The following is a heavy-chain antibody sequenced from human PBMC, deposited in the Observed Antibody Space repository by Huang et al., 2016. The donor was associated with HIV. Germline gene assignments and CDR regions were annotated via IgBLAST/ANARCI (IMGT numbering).Heavy chain of an antibody. J-gene: IGHJ4*02. CDR2: ITHSGST. V-gene: IGHV4-34*01. D-gene: IGHD3-10*01. CDR3: ARAPHYGSGSYYY. Sequence: QVQLHQWGAGLLKPSETLSLTCAVYGGSFSGYYWSWIRQPPGKGLEWIGEITHSGSTNYNPSLKSRVTISEETSKNQFALKLGSVTAADTAVYYWARAPHYGSGSYYYWGQGTLVTVSS. CDR1: GGSFSGYY.